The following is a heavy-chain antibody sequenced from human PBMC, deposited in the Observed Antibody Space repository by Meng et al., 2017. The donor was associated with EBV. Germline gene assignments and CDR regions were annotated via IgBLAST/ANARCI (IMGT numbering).Heavy chain of an antibody. J-gene: IGHJ5*02. V-gene: IGHV3-30*18. Sequence: QEHLVESGGGVVQPGRSLRLSCAASGFTFSNYGFHWVRQAPGKGPEWVAIIPSDASHNKYYADSVKGRFTISRDNSKNTLYLQMNSLRTEDTAVYYCAKDLSGRFDPWGRGTLVTASS. CDR1: GFTFSNYG. D-gene: IGHD1-14*01. CDR3: AKDLSGRFDP. CDR2: IPSDASHNK.